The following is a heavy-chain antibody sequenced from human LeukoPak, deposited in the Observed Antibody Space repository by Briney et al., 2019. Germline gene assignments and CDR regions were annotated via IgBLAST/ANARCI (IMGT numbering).Heavy chain of an antibody. J-gene: IGHJ4*02. CDR3: ARVNPYCSGGGCSYYFDY. V-gene: IGHV4-61*02. Sequence: PSETLSLTCTVSGGSISSGSYYWSWIRQPAGKGLEWLGRIYTSGSTNYNPSLKSRVTISVDTSKNQFSLKLSSVTAADTAVYYCARVNPYCSGGGCSYYFDYWGQGTLVTVSS. CDR1: GGSISSGSYY. CDR2: IYTSGST. D-gene: IGHD2-15*01.